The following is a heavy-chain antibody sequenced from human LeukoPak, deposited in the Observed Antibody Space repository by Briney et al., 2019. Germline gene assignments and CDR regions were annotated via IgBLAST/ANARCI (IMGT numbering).Heavy chain of an antibody. CDR3: TRSPYDSGGYYSLPYYMDV. CDR1: EFTFGDYA. J-gene: IGHJ6*03. Sequence: GGSLRLSCTASEFTFGDYAMSWFRQAPGKGLEWVGFIRSKAYGGTTAYAASVKGRFTISRDDSKSIAHLQMNRLKTEDTAVYFCTRSPYDSGGYYSLPYYMDVWGKGTTVTISS. CDR2: IRSKAYGGTT. D-gene: IGHD3-22*01. V-gene: IGHV3-49*03.